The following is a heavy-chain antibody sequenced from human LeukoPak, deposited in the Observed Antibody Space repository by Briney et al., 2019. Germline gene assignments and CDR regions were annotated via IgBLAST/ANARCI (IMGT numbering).Heavy chain of an antibody. D-gene: IGHD3-16*01. J-gene: IGHJ4*02. V-gene: IGHV3-30*04. CDR1: GFTFRSFA. CDR3: VQRGGLDY. Sequence: GGSLRLSCAASGFTFRSFAMHWVRQAPGKGLEWVAIISHDGSDKYYADSVKGRFTISRDNSKNALHLQMNSLRAEDTAVYYCVQRGGLDYWGQGTLVTVSS. CDR2: ISHDGSDK.